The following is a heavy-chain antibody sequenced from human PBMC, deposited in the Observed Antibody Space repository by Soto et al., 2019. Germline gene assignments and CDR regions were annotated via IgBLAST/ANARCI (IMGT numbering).Heavy chain of an antibody. J-gene: IGHJ3*02. CDR1: GFTFSTYS. CDR3: VKRSGQSNGWGAFDI. CDR2: ISSSSSTI. Sequence: GGSLRLSCAASGFTFSTYSMNWVHQAPGKGLEWVSYISSSSSTIFYADSVKGRFTISRDNSKNTVDLQMNSLRAEDTAVYYRVKRSGQSNGWGAFDIWGQGAMVTVSS. V-gene: IGHV3-48*04. D-gene: IGHD6-19*01.